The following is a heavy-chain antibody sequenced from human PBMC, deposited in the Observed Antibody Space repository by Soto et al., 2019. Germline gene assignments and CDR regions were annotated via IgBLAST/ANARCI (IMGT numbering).Heavy chain of an antibody. CDR2: MFYSGLT. J-gene: IGHJ6*02. D-gene: IGHD2-15*01. V-gene: IGHV4-39*01. CDR1: GYSVTSSDYY. Sequence: SETLSLTCSVSGYSVTSSDYYWAWIRQPPGKGLEWIGSMFYSGLTYYNPSLKSRVTLSVDTSKNQFSVRLNSVTAADTAVYYCAPLSASLSGPSGIHVWGQGTTVTVSS. CDR3: APLSASLSGPSGIHV.